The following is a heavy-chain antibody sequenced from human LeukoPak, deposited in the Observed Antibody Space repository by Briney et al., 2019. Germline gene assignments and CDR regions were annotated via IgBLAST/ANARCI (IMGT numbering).Heavy chain of an antibody. J-gene: IGHJ4*02. V-gene: IGHV1-2*02. D-gene: IGHD2-2*01. CDR2: INPNSGGT. CDR3: ARGGLYCSSTSCPAPFDY. CDR1: GYTFTGYY. Sequence: GASVKVSCKASGYTFTGYYMHWVRQAPGQGLEWMGWINPNSGGTNYAQKFQGRVTMTRDTSISTAYMELSRLRSDDTAVYYCARGGLYCSSTSCPAPFDYWGQGTLVTVSS.